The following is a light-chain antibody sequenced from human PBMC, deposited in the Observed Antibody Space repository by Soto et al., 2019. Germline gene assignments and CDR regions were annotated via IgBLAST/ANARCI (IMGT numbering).Light chain of an antibody. CDR3: QQYVHWPPGA. CDR2: DTS. V-gene: IGKV3-15*01. Sequence: EIVVTQSPATLSVSPGERVTLSCRASQSVSSSLAWYQQRPGQAPRLLIYDTSTRAAGSAARFSGSGSGTEFTLPISSLQSEDSAVYYCQQYVHWPPGAFGQGTTVEIK. CDR1: QSVSSS. J-gene: IGKJ1*01.